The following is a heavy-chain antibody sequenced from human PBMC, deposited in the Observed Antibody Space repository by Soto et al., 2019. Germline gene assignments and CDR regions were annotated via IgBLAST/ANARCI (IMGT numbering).Heavy chain of an antibody. D-gene: IGHD3-22*01. CDR3: ARGLYYYDSSGYWGY. J-gene: IGHJ4*02. Sequence: GGSLRLSCAASGFTFSSYGMHWVRQAPGKGLEWVAVISYDGSNKYYADSVKGRFTISRDNSKNTLYLQMNNLRAEDTAVYYCARGLYYYDSSGYWGYWGQGTLVTVSS. V-gene: IGHV3-30*03. CDR1: GFTFSSYG. CDR2: ISYDGSNK.